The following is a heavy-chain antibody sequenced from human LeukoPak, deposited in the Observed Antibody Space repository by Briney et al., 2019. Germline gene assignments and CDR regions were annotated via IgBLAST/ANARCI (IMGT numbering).Heavy chain of an antibody. V-gene: IGHV4-59*01. J-gene: IGHJ5*02. D-gene: IGHD3-3*01. CDR1: GGSISSYY. CDR3: ARGFLEWLPISWFDP. CDR2: IYSSGSS. Sequence: SETLSLTCTVSGGSISSYYWSWIRQPPGKGLEWIGYIYSSGSSKYNPSLKSRVTISGDTSKNQLSLKLSSLTAADTAVYYCARGFLEWLPISWFDPWGQGTLVTVSS.